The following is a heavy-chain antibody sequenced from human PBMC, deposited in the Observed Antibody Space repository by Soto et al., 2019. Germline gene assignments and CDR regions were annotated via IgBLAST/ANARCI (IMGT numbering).Heavy chain of an antibody. V-gene: IGHV3-7*01. D-gene: IGHD3-22*01. CDR2: IKQDGSEK. CDR3: ARDFMPYYYDSSGYYSLGY. J-gene: IGHJ4*02. Sequence: GVSLRLSCAASGFTFSSYWMSWVRQAPGKGLEWVANIKQDGSEKYYVDSVKGRFTISRDNAKNSLYLQMNSLRAEDTAVYYCARDFMPYYYDSSGYYSLGYWGQGTLVTSPQ. CDR1: GFTFSSYW.